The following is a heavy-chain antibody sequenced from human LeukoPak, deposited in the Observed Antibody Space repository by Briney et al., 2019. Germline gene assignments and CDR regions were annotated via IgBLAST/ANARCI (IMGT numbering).Heavy chain of an antibody. CDR1: EFTVSGNY. CDR2: IYSGGST. Sequence: PGGSLRLSCAASEFTVSGNYMSWVRQAPGKGLEWVSVIYSGGSTYYADSVKGRFTISRDNSKNTLYLQMNSLRVEDTAVYYCARAAAYAFDIWGQGTMVTVSS. CDR3: ARAAAYAFDI. V-gene: IGHV3-53*01. D-gene: IGHD6-13*01. J-gene: IGHJ3*02.